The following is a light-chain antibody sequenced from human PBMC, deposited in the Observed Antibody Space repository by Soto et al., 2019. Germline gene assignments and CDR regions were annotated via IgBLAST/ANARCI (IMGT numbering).Light chain of an antibody. Sequence: AIRMTQSPSSFSASTGDRVTITCRASQGISSYLAWYQQKPGKAPKLLIYAASTLQSGVPSRFSGSGSGTEFTLTISSLQPDDFATYYCQQYNSYTWTFGQGTKVDIK. V-gene: IGKV1-8*01. J-gene: IGKJ1*01. CDR1: QGISSY. CDR3: QQYNSYTWT. CDR2: AAS.